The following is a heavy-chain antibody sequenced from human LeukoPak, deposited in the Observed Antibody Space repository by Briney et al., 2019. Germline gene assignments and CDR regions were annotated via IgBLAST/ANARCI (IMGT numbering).Heavy chain of an antibody. CDR3: ARARPGYCSSTSCYIKRRSFDY. CDR1: GGSFSGYY. Sequence: SETLSLTCAVYGGSFSGYYWSWIRQPPGKGPEWIGEISHSGSTNYNPSLKSRVTISVDTSKNQFSLKLSSVTAADTAVYYCARARPGYCSSTSCYIKRRSFDYWGQGTLVTVSS. D-gene: IGHD2-2*02. J-gene: IGHJ4*02. CDR2: ISHSGST. V-gene: IGHV4-34*01.